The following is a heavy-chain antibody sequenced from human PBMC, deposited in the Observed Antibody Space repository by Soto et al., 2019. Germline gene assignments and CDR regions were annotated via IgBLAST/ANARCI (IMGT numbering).Heavy chain of an antibody. D-gene: IGHD3-22*01. J-gene: IGHJ4*02. Sequence: QVQLQESGPGLVKPSQTLSLTCTISGGSISSGGYYWSWIRQHPGKGLEWIGYIYYSGSTYYNPSIKSRVTISVDTSKNQFSLKLSSVTAADTAVYYCARESSGYYPYLDYWGQGTLVTVSS. CDR3: ARESSGYYPYLDY. V-gene: IGHV4-31*03. CDR1: GGSISSGGYY. CDR2: IYYSGST.